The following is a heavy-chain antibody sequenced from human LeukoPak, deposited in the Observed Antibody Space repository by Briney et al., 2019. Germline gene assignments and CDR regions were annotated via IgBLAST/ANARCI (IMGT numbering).Heavy chain of an antibody. Sequence: SETLSLTCTVSGYSISSGYYWGRIRQPPGKGLAWIGSGYHIGSTYFNPSLRSRVTILIDIFKNQFSLKMSSVTTADTAIYYCARVGDYGDYVNWFDPWGPGTLVTVSS. CDR1: GYSISSGYY. J-gene: IGHJ5*02. CDR3: ARVGDYGDYVNWFDP. D-gene: IGHD4-17*01. CDR2: GYHIGST. V-gene: IGHV4-38-2*02.